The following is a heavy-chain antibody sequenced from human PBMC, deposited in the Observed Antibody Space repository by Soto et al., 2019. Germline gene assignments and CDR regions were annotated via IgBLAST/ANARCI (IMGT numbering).Heavy chain of an antibody. V-gene: IGHV4-34*01. CDR1: GGSFSGYY. Sequence: QVQLQQWGAGLLKPSETLSLTCAVYGGSFSGYYWSWIRQPPGKGLEWIGEINHSGSTNYNPSLKSRVTMSVDTSKNQFSLKLSSVTAADTAVYYCARGRVRIAAAGIDYWGQGTLVTVSS. CDR3: ARGRVRIAAAGIDY. D-gene: IGHD6-13*01. J-gene: IGHJ4*02. CDR2: INHSGST.